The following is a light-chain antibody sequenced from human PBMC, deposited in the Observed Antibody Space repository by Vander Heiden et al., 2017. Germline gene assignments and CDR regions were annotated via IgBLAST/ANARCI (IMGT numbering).Light chain of an antibody. V-gene: IGKV4-1*01. CDR1: QNVLYSSNNKNY. CDR2: WAS. CDR3: QQYYSTPYT. J-gene: IGKJ2*01. Sequence: DIVMTQSPDPLAVSLGERATTNCKSSQNVLYSSNNKNYLAWYQQKPGQPPKLLIYWASTRESGVPDRFSGSGSGTDFTLTISSLQAEDVAVYYCQQYYSTPYTFGQGTKVEIK.